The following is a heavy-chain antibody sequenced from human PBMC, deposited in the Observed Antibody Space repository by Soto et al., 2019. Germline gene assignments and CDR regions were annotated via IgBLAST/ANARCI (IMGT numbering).Heavy chain of an antibody. D-gene: IGHD6-19*01. Sequence: QVQLVESGGGVVQPGRSLRLSCAASGFSFSTYGMHWVRQAPGKGLEWVAVIWYDGSNKEYADSVKGRFTISRDNSKNTLYLQMSRLRAEDTAVYYCARDSSGFYWGQGTLVTVSS. CDR1: GFSFSTYG. J-gene: IGHJ4*02. CDR3: ARDSSGFY. V-gene: IGHV3-33*01. CDR2: IWYDGSNK.